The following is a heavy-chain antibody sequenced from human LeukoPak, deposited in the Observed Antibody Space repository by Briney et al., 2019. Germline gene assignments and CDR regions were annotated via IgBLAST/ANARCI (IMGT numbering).Heavy chain of an antibody. V-gene: IGHV3-23*01. J-gene: IGHJ4*02. CDR2: ISGSGGST. CDR1: GFTFSSYA. CDR3: AKALRHSSSWTYFDY. Sequence: GGSLRLSCAASGFTFSSYAMTWVRQAPGKGLEWVSAISGSGGSTYYADSVKGRFTISRDNSKNTLYLQMNSLRAEDTAVYYCAKALRHSSSWTYFDYWGQGTLVTVSS. D-gene: IGHD6-13*01.